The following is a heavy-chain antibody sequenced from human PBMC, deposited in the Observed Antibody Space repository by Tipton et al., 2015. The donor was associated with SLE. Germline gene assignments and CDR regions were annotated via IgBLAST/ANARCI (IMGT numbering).Heavy chain of an antibody. Sequence: TLSLTCTVSGGPISSYYWSWIRQPPGRGLEWIGYIYYSGSTNYNPSLKSRVTISVDTSKNQFSLRLSSVTAADTAVYYCARDYYGSGFDAFDIWGQGTIVTVSS. CDR2: IYYSGST. J-gene: IGHJ3*02. V-gene: IGHV4-59*01. D-gene: IGHD3-10*01. CDR3: ARDYYGSGFDAFDI. CDR1: GGPISSYY.